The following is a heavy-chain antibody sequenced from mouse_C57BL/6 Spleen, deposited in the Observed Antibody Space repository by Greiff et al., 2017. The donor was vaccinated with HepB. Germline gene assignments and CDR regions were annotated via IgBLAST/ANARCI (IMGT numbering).Heavy chain of an antibody. CDR3: AISNWVGYYFDY. J-gene: IGHJ2*01. V-gene: IGHV1-76*01. D-gene: IGHD4-1*01. CDR2: IYPGSGNT. Sequence: VKLMESGAELVRPGASVKLSCKASGYTFTDYYINWVKQRPGQGLEWIARIYPGSGNTYYNEKFKGKATLTAEKSSSTAYMQLSSLTSEDSAVYFCAISNWVGYYFDYWGQGTTLTVSS. CDR1: GYTFTDYY.